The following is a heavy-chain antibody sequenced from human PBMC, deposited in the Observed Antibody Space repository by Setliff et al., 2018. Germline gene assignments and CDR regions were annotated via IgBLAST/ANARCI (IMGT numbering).Heavy chain of an antibody. D-gene: IGHD2-2*03. CDR3: ATAPGYWAVAPFDW. J-gene: IGHJ4*02. V-gene: IGHV3-21*01. CDR1: GFTFSQYN. CDR2: LDGDSGHI. Sequence: GGSLRLSCAASGFTFSQYNLNWVRQAPGKRLEWVSSLDGDSGHIYYADSLRGRFTISRDNAKNSLYLQMNSLRVEDTAVYYCATAPGYWAVAPFDWWGQGTLVTVSS.